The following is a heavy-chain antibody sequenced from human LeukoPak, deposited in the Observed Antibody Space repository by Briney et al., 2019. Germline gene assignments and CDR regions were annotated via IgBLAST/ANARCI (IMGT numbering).Heavy chain of an antibody. J-gene: IGHJ4*02. CDR3: ATSQGGGVGAPVPFDY. Sequence: PSETLSRTCSVSGGSMISGSYYWSWIRQPAGKGLEWIGRVYNNGDTIYNPSLKSRLTISVDTSKNQFSLKLTSVTAADTAVYYCATSQGGGVGAPVPFDYWGQGTLVTVSS. D-gene: IGHD1-26*01. V-gene: IGHV4-61*02. CDR2: VYNNGDT. CDR1: GGSMISGSYY.